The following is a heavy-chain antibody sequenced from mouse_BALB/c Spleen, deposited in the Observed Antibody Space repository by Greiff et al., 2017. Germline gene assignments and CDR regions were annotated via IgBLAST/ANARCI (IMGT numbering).Heavy chain of an antibody. Sequence: VKLMESGPGLVAPSQSLSITCTVSGFSLTSYGVHWVRQPPGKGLEWLGVIWAGGSTNYNSALMSRLSISKDNSKSQVFLKMNSLQTDDTAMYYCARENMITTGAWFAYWGQGTLVTVSA. D-gene: IGHD2-4*01. CDR1: GFSLTSYG. CDR2: IWAGGST. J-gene: IGHJ3*01. V-gene: IGHV2-9*02. CDR3: ARENMITTGAWFAY.